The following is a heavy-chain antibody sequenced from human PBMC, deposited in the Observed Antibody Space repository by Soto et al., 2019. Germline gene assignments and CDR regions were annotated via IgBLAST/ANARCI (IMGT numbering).Heavy chain of an antibody. CDR3: ARDNSTNTGGITIFRFDP. D-gene: IGHD3-3*01. Sequence: ASVKVSCKASGYTFTSYGISWLRQAPGQGLEWMGWISAYNGNTNYAQKLQGRVTMTTDTSTSTAYMELRSLRSDDTAVYYCARDNSTNTGGITIFRFDPWGQGTLVTVSS. CDR2: ISAYNGNT. V-gene: IGHV1-18*01. J-gene: IGHJ5*02. CDR1: GYTFTSYG.